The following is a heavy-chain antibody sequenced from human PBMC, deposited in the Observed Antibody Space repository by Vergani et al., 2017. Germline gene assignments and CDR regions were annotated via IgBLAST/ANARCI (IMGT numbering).Heavy chain of an antibody. CDR2: IYPGDSDT. J-gene: IGHJ6*03. CDR3: ARATGYCSGGSCYHPPYCYYMDV. Sequence: EVQLVQSGAEVKKPGESLKISCKGSGYSFTSYWIGWVRQMPGKGLEWMGIIYPGDSDTRYSPSFQGQVTISADKSISTAYLQWSSLKASDTAMYYCARATGYCSGGSCYHPPYCYYMDVWGKGTTVTVSS. D-gene: IGHD2-15*01. V-gene: IGHV5-51*03. CDR1: GYSFTSYW.